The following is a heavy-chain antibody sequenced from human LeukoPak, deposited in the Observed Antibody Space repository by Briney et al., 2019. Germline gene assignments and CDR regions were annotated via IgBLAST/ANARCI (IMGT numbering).Heavy chain of an antibody. Sequence: GGSLRLSCAASGFTVSSNYMSWVRQAPGKGLEWVSVIYSGGSTYYADSVKGRFTISSDNPKNTLSLQMNSLRAEDTAVYYCASGSGSYRSPYYYMDVWGTGTTVTVSS. CDR2: IYSGGST. CDR1: GFTVSSNY. D-gene: IGHD3-10*01. CDR3: ASGSGSYRSPYYYMDV. J-gene: IGHJ6*03. V-gene: IGHV3-53*01.